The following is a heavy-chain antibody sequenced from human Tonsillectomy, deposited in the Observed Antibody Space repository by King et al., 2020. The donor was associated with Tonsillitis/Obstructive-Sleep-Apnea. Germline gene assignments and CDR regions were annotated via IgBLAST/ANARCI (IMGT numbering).Heavy chain of an antibody. CDR3: AREGIYDSSGYADAFDI. CDR1: GFIFSSYG. J-gene: IGHJ3*02. Sequence: VQLVESGGGVVQPGRSLRLSCAASGFIFSSYGMHWVRQVPGKGLEWVAVISYDGSNKYYADSVKGRFTISRDNSKNTLDLQTNSLRAEDTAVYYCAREGIYDSSGYADAFDIWGQGTLVTVSS. CDR2: ISYDGSNK. V-gene: IGHV3-30*19. D-gene: IGHD3-22*01.